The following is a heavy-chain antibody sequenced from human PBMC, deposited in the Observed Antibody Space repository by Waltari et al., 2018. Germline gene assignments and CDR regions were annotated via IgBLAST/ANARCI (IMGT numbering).Heavy chain of an antibody. CDR3: ARVDSSGYYYVMSD. D-gene: IGHD3-22*01. J-gene: IGHJ4*02. Sequence: EVQLVESGGGVVRPGGSLRLPCTTSGFTFDDYGMAWVRQAPGHGLEGVSGINWNGERTGYADSQKDRFTISRDNAKNSLYLQINSLRSEDTSFYFWARVDSSGYYYVMSDWGQGTLVIVSS. V-gene: IGHV3-20*04. CDR2: INWNGERT. CDR1: GFTFDDYG.